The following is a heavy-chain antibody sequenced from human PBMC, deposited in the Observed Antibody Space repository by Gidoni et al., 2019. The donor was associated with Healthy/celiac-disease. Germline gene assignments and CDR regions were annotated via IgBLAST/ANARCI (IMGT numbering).Heavy chain of an antibody. CDR2: IYTSGST. Sequence: QVQLQESGQGLVKPSQTLSLTCTVSGGSISSGSYYWSWIRQPAGKGLEWIGRIYTSGSTNYHPSLKSRVTMSVDTSKNQFSLKLSSVTAADTAVYYCARERQWLVNDAFDIWGQGTMVTVSS. J-gene: IGHJ3*02. CDR1: GGSISSGSYY. CDR3: ARERQWLVNDAFDI. V-gene: IGHV4-61*02. D-gene: IGHD6-19*01.